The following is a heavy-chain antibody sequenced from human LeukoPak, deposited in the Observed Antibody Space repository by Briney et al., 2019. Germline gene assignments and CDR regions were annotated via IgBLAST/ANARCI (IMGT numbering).Heavy chain of an antibody. CDR3: ATGGRRIKYSSGWTAWDY. V-gene: IGHV1-24*01. J-gene: IGHJ4*02. CDR2: FDPEDGET. CDR1: GYTLTELS. D-gene: IGHD6-19*01. Sequence: ASVKVSCKVSGYTLTELSMHWVRQAPGKGLEWMGGFDPEDGETIYAQKFLGRVTMTGDTSTDTAYMELSSLRSEDTAVYYCATGGRRIKYSSGWTAWDYWGQGTLVTVSS.